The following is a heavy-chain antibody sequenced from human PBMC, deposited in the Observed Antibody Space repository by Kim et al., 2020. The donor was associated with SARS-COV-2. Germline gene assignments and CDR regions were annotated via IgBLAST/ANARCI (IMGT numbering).Heavy chain of an antibody. J-gene: IGHJ6*02. CDR1: GFTFSSYA. Sequence: GGSLRLSCAASGFTFSSYAMHWVRQAPGKGLEWVAVISYDGSNKYYADSVKGRFTISRDNSKNTLYLQMNSLRAEDTAVYYCARDRFSGWYNDRQNGMDVWGQGTTVTVSS. D-gene: IGHD6-19*01. CDR3: ARDRFSGWYNDRQNGMDV. V-gene: IGHV3-30*04. CDR2: ISYDGSNK.